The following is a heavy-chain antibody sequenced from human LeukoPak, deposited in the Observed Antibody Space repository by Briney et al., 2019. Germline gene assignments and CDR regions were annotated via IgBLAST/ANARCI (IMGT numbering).Heavy chain of an antibody. Sequence: SETLSLTCTVSGGSISTFSWSWIRQFPGKGLEWIGSIYIKSTNYNPSLKSRVAISVDTSKNQFSLRLDSVTTADTAVYYCTRDTTVASGMQYWGQGTLVTVSS. V-gene: IGHV4-59*01. CDR3: TRDTTVASGMQY. CDR1: GGSISTFS. D-gene: IGHD6-19*01. J-gene: IGHJ4*02. CDR2: IYIKST.